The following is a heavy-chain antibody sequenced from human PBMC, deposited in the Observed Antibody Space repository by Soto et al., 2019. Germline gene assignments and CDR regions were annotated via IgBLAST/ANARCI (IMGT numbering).Heavy chain of an antibody. J-gene: IGHJ6*02. V-gene: IGHV1-2*04. D-gene: IGHD3-16*01. CDR1: GYTFTGYY. CDR2: INPNSGGT. Sequence: ASVKVSCKASGYTFTGYYMHWVRQAPGQGLEWMGWINPNSGGTNYAQKFQGWVTMTRDTSISTAYMELSRLRSDDTAVYYCARDRVHGYGLVITSYGMDVWGQGTTVTVSS. CDR3: ARDRVHGYGLVITSYGMDV.